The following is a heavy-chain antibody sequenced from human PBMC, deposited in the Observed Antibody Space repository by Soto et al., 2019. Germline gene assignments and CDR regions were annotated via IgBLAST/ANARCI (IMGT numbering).Heavy chain of an antibody. CDR3: AKDWGGRRGYDSYFDY. J-gene: IGHJ4*02. V-gene: IGHV3-30*18. D-gene: IGHD5-12*01. CDR1: GFTFISFG. CDR2: ISYDGSNK. Sequence: GGSLRLACAASGFTFISFGMHWVRQAPGKGLEWVAVISYDGSNKYYADSVKGRFTTSRDNSKNTLYLQMNRLRAEDTAVYYCAKDWGGRRGYDSYFDYWGQGTLVTVSS.